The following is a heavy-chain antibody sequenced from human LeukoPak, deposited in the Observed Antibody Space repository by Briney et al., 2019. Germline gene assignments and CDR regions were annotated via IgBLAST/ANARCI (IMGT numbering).Heavy chain of an antibody. J-gene: IGHJ4*02. D-gene: IGHD3-22*01. Sequence: ASVKVSCKASGYTLTSYGISWVRQAPGQGLEWMGWISAYNGNTNYAQKLQGRVTMTTDTSTSTAYMELRSLRSDDTAVYYCARGPYYYDSSAFPDYWGQGTLVTVSS. CDR1: GYTLTSYG. V-gene: IGHV1-18*01. CDR3: ARGPYYYDSSAFPDY. CDR2: ISAYNGNT.